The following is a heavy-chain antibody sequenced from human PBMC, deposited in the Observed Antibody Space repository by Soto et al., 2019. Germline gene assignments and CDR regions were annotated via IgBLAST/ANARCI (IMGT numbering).Heavy chain of an antibody. D-gene: IGHD6-13*01. CDR2: IIPIFGTA. Sequence: ASVKVSCKASGGTFSSYAISGVRQAPGQGLEWMGGIIPIFGTANYAQKFQGRVTITADESTSTAYMELSSLRSEDTAVYYCARVRAAAGIRYFDYWGQGTLVTVSS. J-gene: IGHJ4*02. V-gene: IGHV1-69*13. CDR3: ARVRAAAGIRYFDY. CDR1: GGTFSSYA.